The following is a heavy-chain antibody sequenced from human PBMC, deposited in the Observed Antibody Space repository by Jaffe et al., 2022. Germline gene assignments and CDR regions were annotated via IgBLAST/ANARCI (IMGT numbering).Heavy chain of an antibody. V-gene: IGHV4-61*02. CDR3: ARERGYYYDSSGPRYAFDI. Sequence: QVQLQESGPGLVKPSQTLSLTCTVSGGSISSGSYYWSWIRQPAGKGLEWIGRIYTSGSTNYNPSLKSRVTISVDTSKNQFSLKLSSVTAADTAVYYCARERGYYYDSSGPRYAFDIWGQGTMVTVSS. D-gene: IGHD3-22*01. CDR2: IYTSGST. CDR1: GGSISSGSYY. J-gene: IGHJ3*02.